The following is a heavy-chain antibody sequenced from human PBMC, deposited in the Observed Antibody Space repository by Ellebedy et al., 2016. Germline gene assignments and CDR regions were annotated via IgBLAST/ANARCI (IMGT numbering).Heavy chain of an antibody. CDR2: ISAGSDTT. Sequence: GGSLRLXXTASGLNFNTFFMGWVRQAPGKGLEWVSTISAGSDTTRLADSVKGRFTISRDNAKNSLYLQMNSLRAADTAVYYCARGVGGTSLNWFDPWGQGTQVTVSS. CDR1: GLNFNTFF. V-gene: IGHV3-23*01. D-gene: IGHD3-16*01. J-gene: IGHJ5*02. CDR3: ARGVGGTSLNWFDP.